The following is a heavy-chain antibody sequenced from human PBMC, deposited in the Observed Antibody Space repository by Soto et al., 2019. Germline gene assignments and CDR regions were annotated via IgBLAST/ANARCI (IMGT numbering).Heavy chain of an antibody. CDR1: GYTFTSYD. Sequence: ASVKVSCKASGYTFTSYDINWVRQATGQGLEWMGWMNPNSSNTGYAQKFQGRVTMTRNTSISTAYRELSSLRSEDTAVYYCARGYSYGYYYYYGMDVWGQGTTVTVSS. CDR3: ARGYSYGYYYYYGMDV. CDR2: MNPNSSNT. V-gene: IGHV1-8*01. J-gene: IGHJ6*02. D-gene: IGHD5-18*01.